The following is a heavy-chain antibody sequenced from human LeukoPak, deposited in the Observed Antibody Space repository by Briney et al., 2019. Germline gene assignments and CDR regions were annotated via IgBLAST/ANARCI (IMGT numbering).Heavy chain of an antibody. V-gene: IGHV4-39*01. J-gene: IGHJ4*02. CDR2: IYYSGST. D-gene: IGHD5-18*01. CDR3: ARRPSRGYSYGY. Sequence: SETLSLTCTVSGGSISGSRYYWGWIRQPPGKGLEWIGNIYYSGSTYYNPSLKSRVTISVDTSKNQFSLKLSSVTAADTAVYYCARRPSRGYSYGYWGQGTLVTVSS. CDR1: GGSISGSRYY.